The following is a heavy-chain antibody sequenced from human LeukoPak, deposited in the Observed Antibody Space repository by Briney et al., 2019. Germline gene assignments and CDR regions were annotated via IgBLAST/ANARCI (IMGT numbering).Heavy chain of an antibody. V-gene: IGHV3-7*01. CDR3: ARDLNWETY. J-gene: IGHJ4*02. CDR1: GFTFSSYW. D-gene: IGHD1-1*01. CDR2: IKPDGSQI. Sequence: GGSLRLSCAASGFTFSSYWMTWVRQAPGKGLEWVANIKPDGSQIYYVDSVKGRFTISRDNAKNSLYLQMNSLRAEDTAVYYCARDLNWETYWGQGTLVTDSS.